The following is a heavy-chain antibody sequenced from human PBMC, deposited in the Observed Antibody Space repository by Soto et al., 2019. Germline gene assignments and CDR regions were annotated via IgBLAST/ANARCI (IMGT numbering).Heavy chain of an antibody. CDR1: GGTFSSYT. V-gene: IGHV1-69*02. CDR3: ASSTVLGSGWFDP. D-gene: IGHD3-3*02. J-gene: IGHJ5*02. CDR2: IIPILGIA. Sequence: SVKVSCKASGGTFSSYTISWVRQAPGQGLEWMGRIIPILGIANYAQKFQGRVTITADKSTSTAYMELSSLRSEDTAVYYCASSTVLGSGWFDPWGQGTLVTVSS.